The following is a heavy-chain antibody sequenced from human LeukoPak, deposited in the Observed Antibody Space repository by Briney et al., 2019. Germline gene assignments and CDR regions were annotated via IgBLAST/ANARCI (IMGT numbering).Heavy chain of an antibody. CDR3: AKEGGYSSTWY. CDR1: GFTFSVSV. D-gene: IGHD6-13*01. Sequence: GGSLRLSCAASGFTFSVSVMNWVRQVPGKGLEWVSGISSSGDNTYYADFVKGRFTISRDNHKNTLHLQMSGLRADDTAIYYCAKEGGYSSTWYWGQGALVTVSS. V-gene: IGHV3-23*01. J-gene: IGHJ4*02. CDR2: ISSSGDNT.